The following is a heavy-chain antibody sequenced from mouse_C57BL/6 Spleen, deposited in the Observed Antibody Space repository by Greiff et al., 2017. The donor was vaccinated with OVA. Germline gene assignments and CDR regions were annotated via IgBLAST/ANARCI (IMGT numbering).Heavy chain of an antibody. CDR3: ANYYGSSYPYYFDY. CDR1: GYTFTSYW. Sequence: QVQLQQPGAELVMPGASVKLSCKASGYTFTSYWMHWVKQRPGQGLEWIGMIHPNSGSTNYNEKFKSKATLTVDKSSSTAYMQLSSLTSEDSAVYYCANYYGSSYPYYFDYWGQGTTLTVSS. CDR2: IHPNSGST. V-gene: IGHV1-64*01. J-gene: IGHJ2*01. D-gene: IGHD1-1*01.